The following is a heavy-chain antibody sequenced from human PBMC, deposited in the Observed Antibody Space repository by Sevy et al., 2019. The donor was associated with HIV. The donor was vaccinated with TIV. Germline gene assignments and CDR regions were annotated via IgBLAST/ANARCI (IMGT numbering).Heavy chain of an antibody. V-gene: IGHV3-23*01. J-gene: IGHJ6*02. D-gene: IGHD3-3*01. CDR1: GFTFSSYA. CDR2: ISGSGGST. CDR3: ASSRTYYDFWSGYYYYYGMDV. Sequence: GGSLRLSCAASGFTFSSYAMSWVRQAPGKGLEWVSAISGSGGSTYYADSVKGRFTISRDNSKNTLYLQMNSLRAEDTAVYYCASSRTYYDFWSGYYYYYGMDVWGQGTTVTVSS.